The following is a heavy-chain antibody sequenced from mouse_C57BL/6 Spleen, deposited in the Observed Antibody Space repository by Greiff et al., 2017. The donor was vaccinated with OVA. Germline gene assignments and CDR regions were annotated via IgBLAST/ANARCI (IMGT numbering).Heavy chain of an antibody. D-gene: IGHD2-1*01. CDR3: ARKEIYYGNLYFDY. Sequence: QVQLKESGAELARPGASVKLSCKASGYTFTSYGISWVKQRTGQGLEWIGEIYPRSGNTYYNEKFKGKATLTADKSSSTAYMELRSLTSEDSAVYFCARKEIYYGNLYFDYWGQGTTLTVSS. CDR2: IYPRSGNT. J-gene: IGHJ2*01. CDR1: GYTFTSYG. V-gene: IGHV1-81*01.